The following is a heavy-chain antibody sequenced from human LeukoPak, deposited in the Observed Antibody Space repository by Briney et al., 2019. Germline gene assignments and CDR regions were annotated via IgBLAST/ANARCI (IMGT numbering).Heavy chain of an antibody. D-gene: IGHD6-13*01. J-gene: IGHJ4*02. CDR2: ISTSGSSI. CDR3: ARDRKDSSSWEYYFDY. Sequence: GGSLRLSCAASGFTFSDYYMSWIRQAPGRGLEWVSHISTSGSSIYYADSVKGQVTISRDNAKNSLYLQMNSLRAEDTAVYYCARDRKDSSSWEYYFDYWGQGTLVTVSS. V-gene: IGHV3-11*01. CDR1: GFTFSDYY.